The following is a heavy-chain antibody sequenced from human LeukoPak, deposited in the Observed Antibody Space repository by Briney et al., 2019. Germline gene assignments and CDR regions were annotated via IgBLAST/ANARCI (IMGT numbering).Heavy chain of an antibody. Sequence: SETLSLTCTVSGGSISSSSNYWSWIRQPPGKGLEWIGYIYYSGSTNYNPSLKSRVTISVDTSKNQFSLKLSSVTAADTAVYYCAMSTRATVTMAPSDYWGQGTLVTVSS. V-gene: IGHV4-61*01. CDR3: AMSTRATVTMAPSDY. D-gene: IGHD4-17*01. CDR1: GGSISSSSNY. J-gene: IGHJ4*02. CDR2: IYYSGST.